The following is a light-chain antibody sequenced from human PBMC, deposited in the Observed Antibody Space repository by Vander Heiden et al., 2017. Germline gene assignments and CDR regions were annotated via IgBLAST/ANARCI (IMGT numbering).Light chain of an antibody. Sequence: QSALTQPRSVSGSPGQSVTISCTETSSDVGGYNYVSWYQQHPGKVSKLMIYDVSKRPSGVPDRFSGSKSGNTASLTISGLQAEDEADYYCCSYAGSYTYVFGTGTKVTVL. V-gene: IGLV2-11*01. CDR2: DVS. CDR3: CSYAGSYTYV. CDR1: SSDVGGYNY. J-gene: IGLJ1*01.